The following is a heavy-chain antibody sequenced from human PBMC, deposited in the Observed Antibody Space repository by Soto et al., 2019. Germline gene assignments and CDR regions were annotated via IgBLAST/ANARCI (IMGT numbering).Heavy chain of an antibody. Sequence: GSLRLSCAASGFTFSSYGMHWVRQAPGKGLEWVAVISYDGSNKYYADSVKGRFTISRDNSKNTLYLQMNSLRAEDTAVYYCADTVSGVSYYGMDVWGQGTTVTVSS. CDR1: GFTFSSYG. D-gene: IGHD4-17*01. V-gene: IGHV3-30*03. J-gene: IGHJ6*02. CDR2: ISYDGSNK. CDR3: ADTVSGVSYYGMDV.